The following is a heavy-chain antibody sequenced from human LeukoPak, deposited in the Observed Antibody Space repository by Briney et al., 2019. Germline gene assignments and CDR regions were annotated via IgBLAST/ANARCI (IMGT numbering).Heavy chain of an antibody. Sequence: GASVEVSCKASGGTFSSYAISWVRQAPGQGLEWMGGIIPIFGTANYAQKFQGRVTITTDESTSTAYMELSSLRSEDTAVYYCASHIYCGGDCYPLFDYWGQGTLVTVPS. CDR3: ASHIYCGGDCYPLFDY. CDR2: IIPIFGTA. J-gene: IGHJ4*02. D-gene: IGHD2-21*02. CDR1: GGTFSSYA. V-gene: IGHV1-69*05.